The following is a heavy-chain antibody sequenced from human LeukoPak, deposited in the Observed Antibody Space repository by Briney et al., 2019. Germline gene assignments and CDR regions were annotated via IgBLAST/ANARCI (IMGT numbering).Heavy chain of an antibody. CDR2: ISAYNGNT. Sequence: ASVKVSCKASGYTFTSYAMHWVRQAPGQGLEWMGWISAYNGNTNYAQKLQGRVTMTTDTSTSTAYMELRSLRSGDTAVYYCARDTYYYDSGGQYWGQGTLVTVSS. CDR1: GYTFTSYA. D-gene: IGHD3-22*01. CDR3: ARDTYYYDSGGQY. V-gene: IGHV1-18*01. J-gene: IGHJ4*02.